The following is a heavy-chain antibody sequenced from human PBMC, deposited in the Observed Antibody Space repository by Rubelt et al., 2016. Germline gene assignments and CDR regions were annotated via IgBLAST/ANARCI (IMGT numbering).Heavy chain of an antibody. J-gene: IGHJ5*02. Sequence: EVQLVESGGGLVQPGGSLRLSCAASGFTFSSYWMTWVRQAPGKGLEWVANIKQDGSDKFYVDSVKGRFTISRDNAKNSLYLQMNSLGADDTAVYYCARAKLRFLEWTYNWFDPWGQGTLVTVSS. CDR3: ARAKLRFLEWTYNWFDP. V-gene: IGHV3-7*04. CDR1: GFTFSSYW. CDR2: IKQDGSDK. D-gene: IGHD3-3*01.